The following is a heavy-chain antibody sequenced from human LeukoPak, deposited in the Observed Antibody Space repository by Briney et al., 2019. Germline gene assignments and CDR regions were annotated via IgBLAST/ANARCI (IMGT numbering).Heavy chain of an antibody. CDR3: ARELELRY. Sequence: PSETLSLTCTVSGGSISSYYWSWIRQPPGKGLEWIGEMNQRGSMNYNPSLKSRVTISVDRSKNQFSLKLSSVTAADTAVYYCARELELRYWGQGTLVTVSS. V-gene: IGHV4-59*12. CDR1: GGSISSYY. J-gene: IGHJ4*02. CDR2: MNQRGSM. D-gene: IGHD1-7*01.